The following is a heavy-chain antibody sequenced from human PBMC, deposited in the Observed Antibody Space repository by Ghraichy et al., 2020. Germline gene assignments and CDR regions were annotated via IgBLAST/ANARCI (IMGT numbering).Heavy chain of an antibody. CDR2: ISVNNGDT. Sequence: ASVKVSCKASGYTFSNYGIAWVRQAPGQGLEWMGWISVNNGDTKYAQKFQGRVAMTTDTSTSTVYMELRSLRSDDTAVYYCARDVLPVGAAGNYFDYWGQGTLVTVSS. V-gene: IGHV1-18*01. CDR3: ARDVLPVGAAGNYFDY. J-gene: IGHJ4*02. CDR1: GYTFSNYG. D-gene: IGHD6-13*01.